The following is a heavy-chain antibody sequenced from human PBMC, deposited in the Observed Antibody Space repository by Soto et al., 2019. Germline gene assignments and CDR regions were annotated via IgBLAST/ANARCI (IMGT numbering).Heavy chain of an antibody. CDR1: GGSGRSESHY. CDR2: IYYTGST. CDR3: ARDQYDFRSGSYYYAMEV. J-gene: IGHJ6*02. V-gene: IGHV4-61*01. Sequence: QVQLQESGPGLVKPSETLSLTCTVSGGSGRSESHYWSWIRQTPGKGLEWIGYIYYTGSTNYNPSLKGRVTMSVDTSRDQVALRLRSVTRADTAVYYCARDQYDFRSGSYYYAMEVWGQGTKVTVSS. D-gene: IGHD3-3*01.